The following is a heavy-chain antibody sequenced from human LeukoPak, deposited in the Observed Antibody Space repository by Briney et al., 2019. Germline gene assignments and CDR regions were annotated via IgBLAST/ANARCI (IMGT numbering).Heavy chain of an antibody. J-gene: IGHJ4*02. CDR2: IIPILGIA. CDR1: GGTFSSYA. CDR3: ARDGGFGESNDY. D-gene: IGHD3-10*01. Sequence: SVKVSCKASGGTFSSYAISWVRQAPGQGLEWMGRIIPILGIANYAQKLQGRVTMTTDTSTSTAYMELRSLRSDDAAVYYCARDGGFGESNDYWGQGTLVTVSS. V-gene: IGHV1-69*04.